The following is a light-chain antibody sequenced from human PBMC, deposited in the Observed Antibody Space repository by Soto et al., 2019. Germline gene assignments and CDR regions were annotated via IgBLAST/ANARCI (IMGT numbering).Light chain of an antibody. CDR1: QSVSSSY. J-gene: IGKJ4*01. Sequence: EIVLTQSPGTLSLSPGERATLSCRASQSVSSSYLAWYQQKPGQAPRLLIYGASSRATGIPDRFSGSGSGTDFTLTISSLEPEDFAVYYCQPYNNWPLTFGGGTKVDIK. CDR3: QPYNNWPLT. V-gene: IGKV3-20*01. CDR2: GAS.